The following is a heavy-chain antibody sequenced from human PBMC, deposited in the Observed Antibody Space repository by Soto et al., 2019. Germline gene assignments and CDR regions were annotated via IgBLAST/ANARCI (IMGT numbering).Heavy chain of an antibody. J-gene: IGHJ6*02. V-gene: IGHV1-69*12. CDR2: IIPIFGTA. CDR1: GGTFSSYA. D-gene: IGHD5-18*01. CDR3: ASHSYGYFPHYYHGMDV. Sequence: QVQLVQSGAEVKKPGSSVKVSCKASGGTFSSYASSWVRQAPGQGLEWMGGIIPIFGTANYAQKFQGRVTITADESTRTAYMELRSLRSEDTAVYYCASHSYGYFPHYYHGMDVWGQGTTVTVSS.